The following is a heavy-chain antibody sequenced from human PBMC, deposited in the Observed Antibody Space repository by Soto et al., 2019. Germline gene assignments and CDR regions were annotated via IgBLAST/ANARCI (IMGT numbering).Heavy chain of an antibody. J-gene: IGHJ4*02. CDR3: ARGGTGSKQFDY. Sequence: GSLRLSCAASGLTSGIYDISWVRQAPGKGLEWVSVISTGGVPYYADSVKGRFTISRDISKNTLFLQMSSLRVEDTAVYYCARGGTGSKQFDYWGQGPLVTVSS. CDR2: ISTGGVP. V-gene: IGHV3-23*01. CDR1: GLTSGIYD. D-gene: IGHD6-19*01.